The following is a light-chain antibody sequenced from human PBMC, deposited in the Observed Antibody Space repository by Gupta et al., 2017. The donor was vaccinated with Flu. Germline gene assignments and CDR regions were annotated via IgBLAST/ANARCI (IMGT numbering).Light chain of an antibody. CDR3: QQSYSIPYT. J-gene: IGKJ5*01. V-gene: IGKV1-39*01. CDR1: QSISSY. CDR2: TAS. Sequence: PSSLSASVGDRVTITCRPSQSISSYLNWYQQKPGKAPKLLIYTASTLQSGVPSRFSGSGSGTDFTLTISSLQPEDFATYYCQQSYSIPYTFGQGTRLEIK.